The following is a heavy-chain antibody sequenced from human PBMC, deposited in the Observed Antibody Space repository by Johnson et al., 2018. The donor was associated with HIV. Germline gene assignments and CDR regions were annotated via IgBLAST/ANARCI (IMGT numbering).Heavy chain of an antibody. CDR2: IKQDGSEK. J-gene: IGHJ3*02. V-gene: IGHV3-7*04. Sequence: VQLVESGGGVVQPGRSLRLSCAASGFTFSNAWMSWVRQAPGKGLEWVANIKQDGSEKYYVDSVKGRFTISRDNAKNSLYLQMNSLRAEDTAVYYCARGGPIAVETTGAFDIWGQGTMVTVSS. CDR1: GFTFSNAW. D-gene: IGHD6-19*01. CDR3: ARGGPIAVETTGAFDI.